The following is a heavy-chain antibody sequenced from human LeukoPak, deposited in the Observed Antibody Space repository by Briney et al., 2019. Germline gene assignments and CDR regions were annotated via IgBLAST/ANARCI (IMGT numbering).Heavy chain of an antibody. CDR1: VFTVSSNY. J-gene: IGHJ6*02. V-gene: IGHV3-66*01. CDR2: IYSGGST. D-gene: IGHD1/OR15-1a*01. CDR3: ARSTSNYGMDV. Sequence: QPGGSLRLSCAASVFTVSSNYMSWVRQAPGKGLEWVSVIYSGGSTYYADSVKGRFTISRDNSKNTLYLQMNSLRAEDTAVYYCARSTSNYGMDVWGQGTTVTVSS.